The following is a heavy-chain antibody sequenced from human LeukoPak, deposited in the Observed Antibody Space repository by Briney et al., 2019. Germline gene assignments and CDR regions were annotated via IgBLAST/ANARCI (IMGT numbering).Heavy chain of an antibody. V-gene: IGHV4-39*01. CDR1: GGSISSSSYY. D-gene: IGHD1-26*01. Sequence: SETLSLTCTVSGGSISSSSYYWGWIRQPPGKGLEWIGSIYYSGSTYYNPSLKSRVTISVDTSKNQFSLKRSSVTAADTAVYFCARNPPSGRWVGPYTKEFDSWGQGTLVTVSS. J-gene: IGHJ4*02. CDR3: ARNPPSGRWVGPYTKEFDS. CDR2: IYYSGST.